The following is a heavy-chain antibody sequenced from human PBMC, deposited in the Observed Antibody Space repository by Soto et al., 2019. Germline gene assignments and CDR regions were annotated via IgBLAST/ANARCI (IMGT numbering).Heavy chain of an antibody. V-gene: IGHV3-30*03. J-gene: IGHJ4*02. Sequence: GGSLRLSCEASGFTFNTYGFHWVRQAPGKGLGWVALISYDGTDKYYEDSVKGRFTISRDNSKNTLFLQMNSLRADDTAVYYCARAYSAYELDYWGQGTLVTVSS. CDR2: ISYDGTDK. CDR1: GFTFNTYG. D-gene: IGHD5-12*01. CDR3: ARAYSAYELDY.